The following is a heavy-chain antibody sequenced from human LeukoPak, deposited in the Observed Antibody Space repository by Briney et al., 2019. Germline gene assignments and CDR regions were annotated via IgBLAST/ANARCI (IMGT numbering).Heavy chain of an antibody. V-gene: IGHV4-59*01. J-gene: IGHJ6*03. CDR2: IYYSGST. CDR1: GGSISSYY. Sequence: SETLSLTCTVSGGSISSYYWSWIRQPPGKGLEWIGYIYYSGSTNYNPSLKSRVTISVDTSKNQFSLKLSSVTAADTAVYYCARGDYGPTYSPSYYYHYMDVWGKGTTVTVSS. CDR3: ARGDYGPTYSPSYYYHYMDV. D-gene: IGHD4-17*01.